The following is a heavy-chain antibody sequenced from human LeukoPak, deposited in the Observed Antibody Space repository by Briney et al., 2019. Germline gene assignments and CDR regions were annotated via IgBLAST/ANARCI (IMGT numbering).Heavy chain of an antibody. V-gene: IGHV3-9*03. D-gene: IGHD3-22*01. CDR3: AKARFYDSSTFDI. CDR2: ISWNSGSI. J-gene: IGHJ3*02. Sequence: GGSLRLSCAASGFTFYDYAMHWVRHAPGKGLEWVSGISWNSGSIGYADSVKGRFTISRDNAKNSLYLQMNSLRAEDMALYYCAKARFYDSSTFDIWGQGTMVTVSS. CDR1: GFTFYDYA.